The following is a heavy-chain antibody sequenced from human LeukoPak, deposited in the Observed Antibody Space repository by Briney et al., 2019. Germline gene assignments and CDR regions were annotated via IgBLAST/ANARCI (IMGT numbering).Heavy chain of an antibody. Sequence: ASVKVSCKVSGYTFTDYYMHWVQQAPGKGLEWMGLVDPEDGETIYAEKFQGRVTITADTSTDTAYMELSSLRSEDTAVYYCATVKAAIAAAVSFDYWGQGTLVTVSS. CDR1: GYTFTDYY. CDR3: ATVKAAIAAAVSFDY. D-gene: IGHD6-13*01. CDR2: VDPEDGET. V-gene: IGHV1-69-2*01. J-gene: IGHJ4*02.